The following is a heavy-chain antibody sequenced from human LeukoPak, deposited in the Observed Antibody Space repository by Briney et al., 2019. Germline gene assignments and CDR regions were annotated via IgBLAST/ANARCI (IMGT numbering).Heavy chain of an antibody. CDR3: ARDRSYGFSGDFDY. Sequence: GSLRLSCAASGFTFSSYAMHWVRQAPGKGLEWVAVISYDGSNKYYADSVKGRFTISRDNSKNTLYLQMNSLRAEDTAVYYCARDRSYGFSGDFDYWGQGTLVTVSS. V-gene: IGHV3-30-3*01. D-gene: IGHD5-18*01. CDR1: GFTFSSYA. J-gene: IGHJ4*02. CDR2: ISYDGSNK.